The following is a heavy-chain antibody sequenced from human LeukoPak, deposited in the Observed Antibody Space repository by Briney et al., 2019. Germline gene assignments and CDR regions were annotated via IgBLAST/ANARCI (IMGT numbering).Heavy chain of an antibody. Sequence: GGSLRLSCAASGFTFSDYYMSWIRQAPGKGLEWVSYISSSGTTIYYADSVRGRFTISRDNAKNSLYLQMNSLRAEGTAVYYCARGPAGMYSSGWYGGYYFDYWGQGTLVTVSS. CDR3: ARGPAGMYSSGWYGGYYFDY. CDR2: ISSSGTTI. V-gene: IGHV3-11*01. D-gene: IGHD6-19*01. J-gene: IGHJ4*02. CDR1: GFTFSDYY.